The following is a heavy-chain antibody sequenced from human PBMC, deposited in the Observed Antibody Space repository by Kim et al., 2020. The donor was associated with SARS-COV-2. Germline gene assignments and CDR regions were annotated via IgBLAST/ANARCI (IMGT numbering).Heavy chain of an antibody. CDR2: INGGNGNT. D-gene: IGHD3-10*01. Sequence: ASVKVSCKASGYTFDTFSLYWLRQAPGQRFEWMGWINGGNGNTRYSQNFQGRVIFTRDTSATTAYMELTSLTFKDTAVYYCAREGSGSYNWLDPWGHGTL. V-gene: IGHV1-3*01. CDR3: AREGSGSYNWLDP. J-gene: IGHJ5*02. CDR1: GYTFDTFS.